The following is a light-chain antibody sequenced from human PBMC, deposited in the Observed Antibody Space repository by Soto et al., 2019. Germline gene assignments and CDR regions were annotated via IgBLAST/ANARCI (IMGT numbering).Light chain of an antibody. V-gene: IGKV1-39*01. CDR1: QSISSY. CDR2: AAS. CDR3: QQRYSTPRT. Sequence: DIQMTQSPSSLSASVGDRVTITCRASQSISSYLNWYQQKPGKAPKLLIYAASSLQSGVPSRFSGSASGTDFTLTISSLQPEDFATYYCQQRYSTPRTLGQGTKVEIK. J-gene: IGKJ1*01.